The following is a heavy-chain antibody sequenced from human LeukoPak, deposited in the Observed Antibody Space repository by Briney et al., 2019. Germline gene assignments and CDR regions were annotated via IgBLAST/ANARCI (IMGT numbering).Heavy chain of an antibody. J-gene: IGHJ6*03. CDR3: ARGRTIFIQSYYYYYMDV. D-gene: IGHD3-3*02. CDR2: IWYDGSNK. Sequence: GGSLRLSCAASGFTFSSYGMHWVRQAPGKGLEWVAVIWYDGSNKYYADSVKGRFTISRDNSKNTLYLQMNSLRAEDTAVYYCARGRTIFIQSYYYYYMDVWGKGTTVTVSS. CDR1: GFTFSSYG. V-gene: IGHV3-33*01.